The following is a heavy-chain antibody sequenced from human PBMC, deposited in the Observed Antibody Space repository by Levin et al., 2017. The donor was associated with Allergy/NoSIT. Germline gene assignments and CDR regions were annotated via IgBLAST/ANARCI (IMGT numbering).Heavy chain of an antibody. CDR2: IHHSGTA. V-gene: IGHV4-31*03. CDR3: ARDECAWLGECYGMDV. CDR1: GDSISGGTLY. D-gene: IGHD3-10*01. J-gene: IGHJ6*02. Sequence: PSETLSLTCTVSGDSISGGTLYWSWIRQRPGKGLEWIGFIHHSGTAYYNPSLRSRLTMSLDTSKSQFSLRMTSVTVADTAVYYCARDECAWLGECYGMDVWGQGTTVIVSS.